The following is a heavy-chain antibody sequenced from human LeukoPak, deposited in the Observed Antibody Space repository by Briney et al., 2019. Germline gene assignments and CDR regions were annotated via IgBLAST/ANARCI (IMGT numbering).Heavy chain of an antibody. CDR2: IYYSGST. D-gene: IGHD3-22*01. V-gene: IGHV4-59*08. CDR3: ARLFKDDSSGYYYIDY. CDR1: GGSISSYY. Sequence: SETLSLTCTVSGGSISSYYRSWIRQPPGKGLEWIGYIYYSGSTNYNPSLKSRVTISVDTSKNQFSLKLSSVTAADTAVYYCARLFKDDSSGYYYIDYWGQGTLVTVSS. J-gene: IGHJ4*02.